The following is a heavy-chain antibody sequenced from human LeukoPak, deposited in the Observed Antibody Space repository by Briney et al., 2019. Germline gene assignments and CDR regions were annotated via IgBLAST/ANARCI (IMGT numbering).Heavy chain of an antibody. J-gene: IGHJ4*02. CDR2: ISYDGSNK. V-gene: IGHV3-30*18. Sequence: QPGRSLRLSCAASGFTFSSYGMHWVRQAPGKGLEWVAVISYDGSNKFYADSVKGRFTISRDNSKNTLFLQMNSLRTEDTAVYYCAKRAGSGTFFFDYWGQGTLVTVSS. D-gene: IGHD3-10*01. CDR1: GFTFSSYG. CDR3: AKRAGSGTFFFDY.